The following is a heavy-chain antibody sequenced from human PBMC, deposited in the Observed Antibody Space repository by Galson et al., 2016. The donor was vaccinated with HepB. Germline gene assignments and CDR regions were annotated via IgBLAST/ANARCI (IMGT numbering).Heavy chain of an antibody. V-gene: IGHV1-18*04. CDR2: IGAARGDT. CDR1: GYTFTNYG. D-gene: IGHD2-21*01. Sequence: SVKVSCKASGYTFTNYGITWVRQAPGQGLEWMGWIGAARGDTNYAQKFQGRLTMTRDTSTTTAYMELGCLRSDDTAVYYCASAHTCYCGGDVCHGYDACEIWGQGTTVIVSS. CDR3: ASAHTCYCGGDVCHGYDACEI. J-gene: IGHJ3*02.